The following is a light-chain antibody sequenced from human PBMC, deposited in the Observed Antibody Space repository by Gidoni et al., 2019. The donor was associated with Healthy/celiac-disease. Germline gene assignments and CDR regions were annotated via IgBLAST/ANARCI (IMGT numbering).Light chain of an antibody. CDR3: QQSYSIGDT. CDR2: AAS. CDR1: QSISIY. V-gene: IGKV1-39*01. Sequence: DIQMTQSPPSLSASVGDRVTITCRASQSISIYLNWYQQKPGKAPKLLIYAASSLQSGVPSRFSGSGSGTDFTLTISSLQPEDFATYYCQQSYSIGDTFGQGTKVEIK. J-gene: IGKJ1*01.